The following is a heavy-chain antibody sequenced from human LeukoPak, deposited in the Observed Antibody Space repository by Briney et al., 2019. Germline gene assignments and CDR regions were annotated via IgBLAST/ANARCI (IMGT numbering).Heavy chain of an antibody. V-gene: IGHV1-69*06. J-gene: IGHJ3*02. CDR1: GGTFSSYA. CDR2: IIPIFGTA. D-gene: IGHD3-22*01. Sequence: SVKVSCKASGGTFSSYAISWVRQAPGQGLEWMGRIIPIFGTANYAQKFQGRVTITADKSTGTAYMELSSLRSEDTAVYYCARDRNTMIVVVTPGAFDIWGQGTMVTVSS. CDR3: ARDRNTMIVVVTPGAFDI.